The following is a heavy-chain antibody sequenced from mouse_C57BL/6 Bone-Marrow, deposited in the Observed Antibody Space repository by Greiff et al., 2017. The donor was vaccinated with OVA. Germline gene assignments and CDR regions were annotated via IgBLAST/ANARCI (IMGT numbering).Heavy chain of an antibody. V-gene: IGHV1-5*01. CDR2: IYPGNIDT. CDR3: TRGGAGYWYFDV. CDR1: GYTFPSYW. Sequence: EVKLVESGTVLARPGASVQMSCKTSGYTFPSYWMHWVKQRPGPGLDWIGAIYPGNIDTRSNQKFKGKAKLTAVTAASTAYMELSSLTNEDSAVYYCTRGGAGYWYFDVWGTGTTVTASS. J-gene: IGHJ1*03.